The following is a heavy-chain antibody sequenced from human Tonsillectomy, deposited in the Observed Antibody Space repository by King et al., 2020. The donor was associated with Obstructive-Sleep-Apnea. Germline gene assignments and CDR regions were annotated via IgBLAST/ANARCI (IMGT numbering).Heavy chain of an antibody. J-gene: IGHJ4*02. CDR3: ARDHSADSLGY. CDR1: GFTFSSYW. CDR2: IKKDGSEK. V-gene: IGHV3-7*01. Sequence: VQLVESGGGLVQPGGSLRLSCAASGFTFSSYWMSWVRQAPGKGLEWVANIKKDGSEKYYVDSVKGRFTVSRDNAKNSLFLQMNSLRAEDTAVYYCARDHSADSLGYWGQGTLVTVSS. D-gene: IGHD4-17*01.